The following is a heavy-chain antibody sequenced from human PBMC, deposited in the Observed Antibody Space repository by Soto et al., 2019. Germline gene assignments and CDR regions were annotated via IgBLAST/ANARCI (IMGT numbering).Heavy chain of an antibody. Sequence: GGSLRLSCAASGFTFSSYAMSWVRQAPGKGLEWVSAISGSGGSTYYADSVKGRFTISRDNSKNTLYLQMNSLRAEDTAVYYCAKVVVPADNYYYYYLDVWGKGTTDTGSS. J-gene: IGHJ6*03. CDR3: AKVVVPADNYYYYYLDV. V-gene: IGHV3-23*01. CDR2: ISGSGGST. D-gene: IGHD2-2*01. CDR1: GFTFSSYA.